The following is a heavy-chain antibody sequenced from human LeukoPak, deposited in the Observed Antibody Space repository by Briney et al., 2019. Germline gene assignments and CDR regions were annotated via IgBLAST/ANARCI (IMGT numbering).Heavy chain of an antibody. CDR2: ISAYNGNT. J-gene: IGHJ4*02. D-gene: IGHD3-9*01. Sequence: ASVKVSCKASGGTFSSYAISWVRQAPGQGLEWMGWISAYNGNTNYAQKLQGRVTMTTDTSTSTAYMELRSLRSDDTAVYYCARDRHYDILTGYWTPFDYWGQGTLVTVSS. CDR3: ARDRHYDILTGYWTPFDY. V-gene: IGHV1-18*01. CDR1: GGTFSSYA.